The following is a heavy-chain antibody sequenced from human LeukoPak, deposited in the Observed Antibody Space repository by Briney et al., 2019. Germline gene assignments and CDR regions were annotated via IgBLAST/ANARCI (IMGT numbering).Heavy chain of an antibody. J-gene: IGHJ4*02. V-gene: IGHV3-7*03. CDR2: IKQDGSEK. CDR3: ARDRDSSSSFDY. Sequence: PSETLSLTCTVSGGSISSYYWSWIRQPPGKGLEWVANIKQDGSEKYYVDSVKGRFTISRDNAKNSLYLQMNSLRAEDTAVYYCARDRDSSSSFDYWGQGTLVTVSS. D-gene: IGHD6-6*01. CDR1: GGSISSYY.